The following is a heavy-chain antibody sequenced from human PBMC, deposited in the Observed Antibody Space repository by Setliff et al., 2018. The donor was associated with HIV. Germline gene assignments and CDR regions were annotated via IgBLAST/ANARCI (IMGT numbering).Heavy chain of an antibody. J-gene: IGHJ6*03. D-gene: IGHD5-12*01. CDR2: VSGSGAKP. CDR1: GFTFSSYA. V-gene: IGHV3-23*01. Sequence: GSLRLSCAASGFTFSSYAMSWVRLAPGKGLEWVSVVSGSGAKPFYADSVKGRFTTSRDNSKNTLYLQMNSLRAEDTAVYYCARERWLRSHYYYYMDVWGKGTTVTVSS. CDR3: ARERWLRSHYYYYMDV.